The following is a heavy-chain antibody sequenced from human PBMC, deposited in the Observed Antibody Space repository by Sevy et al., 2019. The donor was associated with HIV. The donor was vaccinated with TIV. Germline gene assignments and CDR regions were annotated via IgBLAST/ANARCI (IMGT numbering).Heavy chain of an antibody. CDR1: GFTFSSYA. J-gene: IGHJ1*01. Sequence: GGSLRLSCAASGFTFSSYAMHWVRQAPGKGLEWVAVISYDGSNKYYANYVKGRFTISRDNSKNTLYLQMNSLRAEDTAVYYCARAREDSSGYYYAEYFQHWGQGTLVTVSS. D-gene: IGHD3-22*01. CDR3: ARAREDSSGYYYAEYFQH. CDR2: ISYDGSNK. V-gene: IGHV3-30-3*01.